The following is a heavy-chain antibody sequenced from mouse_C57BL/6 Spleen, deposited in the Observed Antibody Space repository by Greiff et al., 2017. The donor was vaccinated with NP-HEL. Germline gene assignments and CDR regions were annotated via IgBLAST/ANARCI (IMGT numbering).Heavy chain of an antibody. CDR2: INPSNGGT. D-gene: IGHD1-1*01. CDR1: GYTFTSYW. Sequence: QVQLQQPGTELVKPGASVKLSCKASGYTFTSYWMHWVKQRPGQGLEWIGNINPSNGGTNYNEKFKSKATLTVDKSSSTAYMQLSSLTSEDSAVYYCARPGRSYVGDYAMDYWGQGTSVTVSS. CDR3: ARPGRSYVGDYAMDY. V-gene: IGHV1-53*01. J-gene: IGHJ4*01.